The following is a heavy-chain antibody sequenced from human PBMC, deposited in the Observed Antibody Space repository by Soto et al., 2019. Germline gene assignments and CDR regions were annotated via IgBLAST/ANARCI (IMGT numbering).Heavy chain of an antibody. CDR2: INTDGSST. J-gene: IGHJ4*02. CDR1: GFTLSNFW. CDR3: ARPYCSGGSCYAPPYY. Sequence: EVQVVDSGGGLVQPGGSLRLSCAASGFTLSNFWVYWVRQAPGRGLVWVSGINTDGSSTTYADSVKGRFTISRDNAKDTVYLQMNSLRAEDTAVYYCARPYCSGGSCYAPPYYWGQGSLVTVSS. V-gene: IGHV3-74*03. D-gene: IGHD2-15*01.